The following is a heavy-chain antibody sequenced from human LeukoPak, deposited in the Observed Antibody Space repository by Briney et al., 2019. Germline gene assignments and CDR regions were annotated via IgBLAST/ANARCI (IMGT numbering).Heavy chain of an antibody. V-gene: IGHV3-30*18. Sequence: GGSLRLSCAASGFTFSSYGMHWVRQAPGKGLEWVAVISYDGSNKYYADSVKGRFTISRDNSKNTLYLQMNSLRAEDTAVYYCAKDMDSSGCDYWGQGTLVTVSS. CDR3: AKDMDSSGCDY. CDR1: GFTFSSYG. J-gene: IGHJ4*02. D-gene: IGHD6-19*01. CDR2: ISYDGSNK.